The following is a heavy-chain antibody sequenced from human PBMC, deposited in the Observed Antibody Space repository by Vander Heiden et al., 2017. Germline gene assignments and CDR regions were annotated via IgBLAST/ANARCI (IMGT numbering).Heavy chain of an antibody. Sequence: QVQLVQSGAEVKKPGASVKVSCKASGYTFTSYYMHWVRQAPGQGLEWMGIINPSGGSTSYAQKFQGRVTMTRDTSTSTVYMELSSLRSEDTAVYYCARGSYYDFWSGLHARDYYYYYGMDVWGQGTTVTVSS. CDR1: GYTFTSYY. D-gene: IGHD3-3*01. CDR2: INPSGGST. CDR3: ARGSYYDFWSGLHARDYYYYYGMDV. J-gene: IGHJ6*02. V-gene: IGHV1-46*01.